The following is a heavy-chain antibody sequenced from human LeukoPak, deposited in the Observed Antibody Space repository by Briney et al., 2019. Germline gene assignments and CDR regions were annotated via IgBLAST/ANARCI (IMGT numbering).Heavy chain of an antibody. CDR2: ISTSGGNT. V-gene: IGHV1-18*01. CDR3: AGGAVAVDGLHH. J-gene: IGHJ5*02. Sequence: ASVKVSCKTSGYTFTTYGITWVRQAPGQGLEWMGWISTSGGNTNYAQRFQGRVTMTTDTSTTTAYMDLRSLRSDDTAVYYCAGGAVAVDGLHHWGQGTLVTVSS. D-gene: IGHD6-19*01. CDR1: GYTFTTYG.